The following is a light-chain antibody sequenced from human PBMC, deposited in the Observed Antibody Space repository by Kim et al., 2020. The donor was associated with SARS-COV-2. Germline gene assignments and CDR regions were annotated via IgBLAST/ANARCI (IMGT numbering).Light chain of an antibody. J-gene: IGLJ2*01. Sequence: SYELTQPPSVSVSPGQTASITCSGDKLGDKYACWYQQKPGQSPVLVIYQDNKRPSGIPERFSGSNSGNTATLTISGTQAMDDADYYCQAWDSSTAVFGGGTRLT. CDR1: KLGDKY. CDR2: QDN. V-gene: IGLV3-1*01. CDR3: QAWDSSTAV.